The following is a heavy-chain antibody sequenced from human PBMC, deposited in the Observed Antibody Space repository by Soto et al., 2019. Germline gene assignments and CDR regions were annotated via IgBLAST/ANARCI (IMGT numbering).Heavy chain of an antibody. Sequence: ASVKVSCKASGYTFTSYGISWVRQAPGQGLEWMGWISAYNGNTNYAQKLQGRVTMTTDTSTSTAYMELRSLRSDDTAVYYCAATSGGYSLNDAFDIWGQGTMVTGS. CDR2: ISAYNGNT. CDR1: GYTFTSYG. D-gene: IGHD5-18*01. CDR3: AATSGGYSLNDAFDI. J-gene: IGHJ3*02. V-gene: IGHV1-18*04.